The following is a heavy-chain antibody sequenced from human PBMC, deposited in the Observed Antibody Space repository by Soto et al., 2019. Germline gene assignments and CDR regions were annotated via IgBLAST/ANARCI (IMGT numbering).Heavy chain of an antibody. D-gene: IGHD3-10*01. Sequence: ASVKVSCKASGYTFTIYGISWVRQAPGQGLEWMGWISAYNGNTNYAQKLQGRVTMTTDTSTSTAYMELRSLRSDDTAVYYCARALGYYGSGSQEFDYWGQGTLVTVSS. CDR3: ARALGYYGSGSQEFDY. CDR1: GYTFTIYG. V-gene: IGHV1-18*01. J-gene: IGHJ4*02. CDR2: ISAYNGNT.